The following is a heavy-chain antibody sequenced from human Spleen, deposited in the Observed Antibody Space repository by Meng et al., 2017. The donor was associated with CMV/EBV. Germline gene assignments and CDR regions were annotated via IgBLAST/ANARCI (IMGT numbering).Heavy chain of an antibody. CDR2: IYSGGST. CDR1: GFTVSSNY. V-gene: IGHV3-66*02. J-gene: IGHJ4*02. D-gene: IGHD6-13*01. Sequence: GESLKISCAASGFTVSSNYMSWVRQAPGKGLEWVSVIYSGGSTYYADSVKGRFTISRDNSKNTLYPQMNSLRAEDTAVYYCAREDHYSSSFDYWGQGTLVTVSS. CDR3: AREDHYSSSFDY.